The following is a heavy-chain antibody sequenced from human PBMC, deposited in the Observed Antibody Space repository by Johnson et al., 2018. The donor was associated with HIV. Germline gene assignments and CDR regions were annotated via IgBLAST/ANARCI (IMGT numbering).Heavy chain of an antibody. V-gene: IGHV3-30*14. Sequence: VQLVEPGGGVVQPGRSLRLSCAASGFTFSSYAMHWVRQAPGKGLEWVAVISYDGSYKYFADSVKGRLTISRDNSKNTLYLQMNSLRAEDTAVYYCARACRDGYTCDVFDIWGQGTMVTVSS. D-gene: IGHD5-24*01. J-gene: IGHJ3*02. CDR2: ISYDGSYK. CDR3: ARACRDGYTCDVFDI. CDR1: GFTFSSYA.